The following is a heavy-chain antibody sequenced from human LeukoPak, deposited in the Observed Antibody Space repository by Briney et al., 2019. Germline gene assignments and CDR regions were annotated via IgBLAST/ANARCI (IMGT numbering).Heavy chain of an antibody. Sequence: SETLSLTCTVSGGSISSYYWSWIRQPPGKGLEWIGYIYYRGSTNYNPSLKSRVTISVDTSKNQFSLKLSSVTAADTAVYYCARLQITLVRGVIIGDAFDMWGQGTMVTVSS. CDR3: ARLQITLVRGVIIGDAFDM. V-gene: IGHV4-59*08. CDR1: GGSISSYY. CDR2: IYYRGST. J-gene: IGHJ3*02. D-gene: IGHD3-10*01.